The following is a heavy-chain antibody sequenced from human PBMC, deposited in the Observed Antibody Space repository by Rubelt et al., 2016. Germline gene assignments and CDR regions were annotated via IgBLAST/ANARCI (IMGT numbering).Heavy chain of an antibody. CDR1: SSYG. CDR3: ARGRYSSGWYPDYFDL. CDR2: ISYDGSNK. Sequence: SSYGMHWVRQAPGKGLEWVAVISYDGSNKYYADSVKGRFTISRDNSKNTLYLQMSSLRDEDTAVYYCARGRYSSGWYPDYFDLWGQGTLVTVSS. V-gene: IGHV3-33*05. D-gene: IGHD6-19*01. J-gene: IGHJ4*02.